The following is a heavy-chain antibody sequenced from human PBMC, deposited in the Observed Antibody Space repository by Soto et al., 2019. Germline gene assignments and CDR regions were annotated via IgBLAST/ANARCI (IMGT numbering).Heavy chain of an antibody. CDR1: GFTFSNYG. J-gene: IGHJ4*02. V-gene: IGHV3-30*03. Sequence: VGSLRLSYAASGFTFSNYGMHWVRQAPGKGLEWVAVISDDGVSKYYADSVQGRFTISRDNSESAVFLQMNSLRPDDTALYFCARAYYFGSGTSYTLYYWGQGTQVTVSS. CDR3: ARAYYFGSGTSYTLYY. CDR2: ISDDGVSK. D-gene: IGHD3-10*01.